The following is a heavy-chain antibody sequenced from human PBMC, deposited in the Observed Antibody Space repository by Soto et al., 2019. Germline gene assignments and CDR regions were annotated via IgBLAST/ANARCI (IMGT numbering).Heavy chain of an antibody. V-gene: IGHV4-38-2*01. CDR3: ARSGVTGIVIPSHWFDP. D-gene: IGHD2-21*02. Sequence: SETLSLTCAVSGYSISSGYYWGWIRQPPGKGLEWIGSIYHSGSTYYNPSLKSRVTISVDTSQNQFSLKLLSVTAADTAIYYCARSGVTGIVIPSHWFDPWGQGTLVTVSS. CDR2: IYHSGST. J-gene: IGHJ5*02. CDR1: GYSISSGYY.